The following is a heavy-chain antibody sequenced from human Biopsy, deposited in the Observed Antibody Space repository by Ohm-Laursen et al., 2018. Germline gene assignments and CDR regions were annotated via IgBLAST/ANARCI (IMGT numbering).Heavy chain of an antibody. J-gene: IGHJ3*02. CDR1: GFTFSNYG. CDR2: IWYDGTNE. V-gene: IGHV3-33*03. CDR3: AKDGGQWLGGAFDI. Sequence: SLRLSCSASGFTFSNYGMHWVRQAPGKGLEWISLIWYDGTNEDYADSVKGRFTISRDNSKNTLYLQINTLTLEDTAFYYCAKDGGQWLGGAFDIWGHGTMVSVSS. D-gene: IGHD6-19*01.